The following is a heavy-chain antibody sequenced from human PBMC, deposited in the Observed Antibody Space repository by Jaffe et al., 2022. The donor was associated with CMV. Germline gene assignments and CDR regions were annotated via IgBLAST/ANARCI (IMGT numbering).Heavy chain of an antibody. CDR1: GGSISSSSYY. D-gene: IGHD3-22*01. CDR2: IYYSGST. Sequence: QLQLQESGPGLVKPSETLSLTCTVSGGSISSSSYYWGWIRQPPGKGLEWIGSIYYSGSTYYNPSLKSRVTISVDTSKNQFSLKLSSVTAADTAVYYCATYARITMTPGDYWGQGTLVTVSS. CDR3: ATYARITMTPGDY. V-gene: IGHV4-39*01. J-gene: IGHJ4*02.